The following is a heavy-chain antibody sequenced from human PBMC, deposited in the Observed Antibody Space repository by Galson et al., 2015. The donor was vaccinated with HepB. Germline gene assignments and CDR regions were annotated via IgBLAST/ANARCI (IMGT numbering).Heavy chain of an antibody. J-gene: IGHJ4*02. Sequence: ETLSLTCAVYGGSFSGYYWSWIRQPPGKGLEWIGEINHSGSTNYNPSLKSRVTISVDTSKNQFSLKLSSVTAADTAVYYCARGRIEDYCSSTSCYEFDYWGQGTLVTVSS. CDR1: GGSFSGYY. V-gene: IGHV4-34*01. D-gene: IGHD2-2*01. CDR3: ARGRIEDYCSSTSCYEFDY. CDR2: INHSGST.